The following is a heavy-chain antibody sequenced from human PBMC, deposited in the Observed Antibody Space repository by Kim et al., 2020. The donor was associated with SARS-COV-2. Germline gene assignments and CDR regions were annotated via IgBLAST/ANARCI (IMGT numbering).Heavy chain of an antibody. Sequence: GGSLRLSCAASGFTFSSYGMHWVRQAPGKGLEWVAVIWYDGSNKYYADSVKGRFTISRDNSKNTLYLQMNSLRAEDTAVYYCAKNPVCGSCYSSYYYGMDVWGQGTTVTVSS. CDR1: GFTFSSYG. D-gene: IGHD2-15*01. V-gene: IGHV3-33*06. CDR2: IWYDGSNK. J-gene: IGHJ6*02. CDR3: AKNPVCGSCYSSYYYGMDV.